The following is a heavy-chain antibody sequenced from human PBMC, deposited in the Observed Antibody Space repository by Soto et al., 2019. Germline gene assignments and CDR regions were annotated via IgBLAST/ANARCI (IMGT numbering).Heavy chain of an antibody. D-gene: IGHD2-21*01. Sequence: APVKVSCKASGYIFNKYGFNWVRQAPGQGLEWMGRISAFNGYTNFAQKFQGRVTLTTDTSTNTTYMELSSLRSDDTAIYYCARGRGVVIPAGTPDAFYVWGQGTMVTVSS. J-gene: IGHJ3*01. CDR3: ARGRGVVIPAGTPDAFYV. CDR1: GYIFNKYG. CDR2: ISAFNGYT. V-gene: IGHV1-18*01.